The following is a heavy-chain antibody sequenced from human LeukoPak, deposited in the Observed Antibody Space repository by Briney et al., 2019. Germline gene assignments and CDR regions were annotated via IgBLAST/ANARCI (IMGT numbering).Heavy chain of an antibody. CDR2: IYTSGST. Sequence: TLSLTCTVSGGSISSGSYYWSWVRQPAGKGLEWIGRIYTSGSTNYNPSLKSRVTISVDTSKNQFSLKLSSVTAADTAVYYCARAVYGDGDFDYWGQGTLVTVSS. D-gene: IGHD4-17*01. CDR3: ARAVYGDGDFDY. J-gene: IGHJ4*02. CDR1: GGSISSGSYY. V-gene: IGHV4-61*02.